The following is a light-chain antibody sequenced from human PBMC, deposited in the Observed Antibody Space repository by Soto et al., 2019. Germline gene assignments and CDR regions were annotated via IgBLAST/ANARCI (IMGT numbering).Light chain of an antibody. CDR1: QSISYNY. CDR2: GAS. CDR3: QQSVSSLPRP. Sequence: EIVLTQSPGTLTLSPGEIATLSCRVSQSISYNYLAWYQQKPGQAPRLLIYGASSRATGTPDRFSGSGSGKDFTLTISRLEPEDFAMFYCQQSVSSLPRPFGQGTKVEIK. V-gene: IGKV3-20*01. J-gene: IGKJ1*01.